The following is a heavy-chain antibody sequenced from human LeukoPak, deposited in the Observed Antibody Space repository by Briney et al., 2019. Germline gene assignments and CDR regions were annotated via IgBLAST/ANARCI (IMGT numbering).Heavy chain of an antibody. Sequence: ASVKVSCNASRYTFTDYYMDLVRHAPGQGLGLVGLINPNRGGTNYAQKFQGRVTMTRDTSISTASMQLRRLRSDDTAVYYCARGGWSLGYCSSSSCLDWFDPWGQGTLVTVPS. CDR1: RYTFTDYY. CDR2: INPNRGGT. D-gene: IGHD2-2*01. V-gene: IGHV1-2*02. J-gene: IGHJ5*02. CDR3: ARGGWSLGYCSSSSCLDWFDP.